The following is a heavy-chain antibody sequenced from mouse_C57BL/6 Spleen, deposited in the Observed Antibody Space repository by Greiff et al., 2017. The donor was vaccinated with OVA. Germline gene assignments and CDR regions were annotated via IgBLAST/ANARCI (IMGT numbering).Heavy chain of an antibody. Sequence: EVNLVESGGGLVKPGGSLKLSCAASGFTFSSYAMSWVRQTPEQRLEWVATISDGGSYTYYPDNVKGRFTISRDNAKNNLYLQMSNLKSEDTAMYYCARDFHGNSWFAYWGQGTLVTVSA. V-gene: IGHV5-4*03. D-gene: IGHD2-1*01. CDR3: ARDFHGNSWFAY. J-gene: IGHJ3*01. CDR2: ISDGGSYT. CDR1: GFTFSSYA.